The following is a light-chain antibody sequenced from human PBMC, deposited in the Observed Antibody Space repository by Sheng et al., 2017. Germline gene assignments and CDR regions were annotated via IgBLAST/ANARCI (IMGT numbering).Light chain of an antibody. CDR1: QSISNY. CDR3: QQDYSTPPT. Sequence: DIQMTQSPSSLSASVGDRVIITCRASQSISNYLNWYQQKPGKAPKLLISATSSLQSGVPSRFSGSGSETDFTLTISSLQPEDFATYYCQQDYSTPPTFGGGTKVEIK. CDR2: ATS. J-gene: IGKJ4*01. V-gene: IGKV1-39*01.